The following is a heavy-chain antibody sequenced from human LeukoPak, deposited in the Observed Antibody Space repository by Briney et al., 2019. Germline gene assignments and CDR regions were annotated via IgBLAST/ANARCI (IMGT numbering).Heavy chain of an antibody. J-gene: IGHJ6*02. Sequence: ASVKVSCKASGYTFTSYGISWVRQAPGQGLEWMGWISAYNGNTNYAQKLQGRVTMTTGTSTSTAYMELRSLRSDDTAVYYCARDQFAAAGTRYYYYGMDVWGQGTTVTVSS. CDR2: ISAYNGNT. CDR3: ARDQFAAAGTRYYYYGMDV. V-gene: IGHV1-18*01. D-gene: IGHD6-13*01. CDR1: GYTFTSYG.